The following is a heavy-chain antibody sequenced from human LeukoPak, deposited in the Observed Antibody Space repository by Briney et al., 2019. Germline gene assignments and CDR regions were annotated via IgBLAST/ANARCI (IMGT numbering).Heavy chain of an antibody. CDR2: ISGSGGST. Sequence: GGSLRLSCAASGFTFSSYAMSWVRQAPGKGLEWVSAISGSGGSTYYADSVKGRFTISRDNSKNTLYLQMNSLRAEDTAVYYCAKDQGILGAAGTMDYWGQGTLVTVSS. V-gene: IGHV3-23*01. CDR3: AKDQGILGAAGTMDY. CDR1: GFTFSSYA. J-gene: IGHJ4*02. D-gene: IGHD6-13*01.